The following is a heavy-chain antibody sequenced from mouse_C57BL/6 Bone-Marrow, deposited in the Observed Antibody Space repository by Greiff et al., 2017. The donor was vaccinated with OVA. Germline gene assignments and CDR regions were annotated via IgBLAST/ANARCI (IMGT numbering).Heavy chain of an antibody. J-gene: IGHJ2*01. Sequence: LVESGAELVRPGTSVKVSCKASGYAFTNYLIEWVKQRPGQGLEWIGVINPGSGGTNYNEKFKGKATLTADKSSSTAYMQLSSLTSEDSAVYFCARKADYWGQGTTLTVSS. CDR3: ARKADY. CDR2: INPGSGGT. CDR1: GYAFTNYL. V-gene: IGHV1-54*01.